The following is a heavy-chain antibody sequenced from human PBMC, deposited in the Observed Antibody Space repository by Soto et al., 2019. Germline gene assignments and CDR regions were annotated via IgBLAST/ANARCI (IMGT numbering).Heavy chain of an antibody. D-gene: IGHD1-26*01. V-gene: IGHV4-59*01. CDR2: IYYSGST. J-gene: IGHJ6*02. Sequence: SETLSLTCTVSGGSISSYYWSWIRQPPGKGLEWIGYIYYSGSTNYNPSLKSRVTISVDTSKNQFSLKLSSVTAADTAVYYCARGSRSGSFFYISYYYYGMDVWGQGTTVTVSS. CDR3: ARGSRSGSFFYISYYYYGMDV. CDR1: GGSISSYY.